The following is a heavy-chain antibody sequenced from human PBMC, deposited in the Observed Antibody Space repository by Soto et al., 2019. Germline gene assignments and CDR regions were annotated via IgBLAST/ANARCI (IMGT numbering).Heavy chain of an antibody. CDR3: ARDLYYYDSSGYYTPHY. CDR1: GFTFSSYG. CDR2: IWYDGSNK. D-gene: IGHD3-22*01. J-gene: IGHJ4*02. V-gene: IGHV3-33*01. Sequence: GGSLRLSCAASGFTFSSYGMHWVRQAPGKGLQWVAVIWYDGSNKYYTDSVKGRFTISRDNSKNTLYLHMNSLRAEDTAVYYCARDLYYYDSSGYYTPHYWDQGTLVTVSS.